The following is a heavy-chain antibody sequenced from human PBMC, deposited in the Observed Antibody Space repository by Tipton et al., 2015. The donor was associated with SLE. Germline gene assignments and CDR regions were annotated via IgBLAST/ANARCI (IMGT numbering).Heavy chain of an antibody. CDR3: ARHERWPHFDY. D-gene: IGHD6-19*01. V-gene: IGHV4-30-4*01. CDR1: GGSISSGNYY. Sequence: TLSLTCTVSGGSISSGNYYWTWIRQHLGKGLEWIGYIYDTETTYYNPSLKSRVTISVDTSKNQFSLKLSSVTAADTAVYYCARHERWPHFDYWGQGTLVTVSS. CDR2: IYDTETT. J-gene: IGHJ4*02.